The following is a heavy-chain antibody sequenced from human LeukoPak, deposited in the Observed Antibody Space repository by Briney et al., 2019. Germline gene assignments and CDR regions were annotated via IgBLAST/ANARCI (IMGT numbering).Heavy chain of an antibody. V-gene: IGHV3-30-3*01. J-gene: IGHJ4*02. Sequence: PGGSLRLSCAASGFTFSSYAMHWVRQAPGQGLEWVAVISYDGSNKYYADSVKGRFTISRDNSKNTLYLQMNSLRAEDTAVYYCARGGANMVGYFDYWGQGTLVTVSS. CDR2: ISYDGSNK. CDR3: ARGGANMVGYFDY. D-gene: IGHD2/OR15-2a*01. CDR1: GFTFSSYA.